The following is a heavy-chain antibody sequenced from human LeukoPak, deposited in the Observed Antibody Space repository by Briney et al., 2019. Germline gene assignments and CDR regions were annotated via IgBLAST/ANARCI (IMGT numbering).Heavy chain of an antibody. CDR1: GYTFTGYY. Sequence: ASVKVSCKASGYTFTGYYMHWVRQAPGQGLEWMEWINPNSGGTDYAQKFQGRVTMTRDTSISTAYMELSRLRSDDTAVYYCARGKKTWIQLWPLDYWGQGTLVTVSS. CDR3: ARGKKTWIQLWPLDY. V-gene: IGHV1-2*02. CDR2: INPNSGGT. D-gene: IGHD5-18*01. J-gene: IGHJ4*02.